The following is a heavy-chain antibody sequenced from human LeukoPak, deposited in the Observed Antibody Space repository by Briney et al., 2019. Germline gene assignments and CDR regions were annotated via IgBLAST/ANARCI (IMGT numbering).Heavy chain of an antibody. Sequence: SSETLSLTCTVSGGSVSSGSYYWSWIRQPPGKGLEWIGYIYYSGSTNYNPSLKSRVTISVDTSKNQFSLKLSSVTAADTAVYYCARDMVGYSYGFDYWGQGTLVTVSS. D-gene: IGHD5-18*01. V-gene: IGHV4-61*01. CDR2: IYYSGST. CDR1: GGSVSSGSYY. CDR3: ARDMVGYSYGFDY. J-gene: IGHJ4*02.